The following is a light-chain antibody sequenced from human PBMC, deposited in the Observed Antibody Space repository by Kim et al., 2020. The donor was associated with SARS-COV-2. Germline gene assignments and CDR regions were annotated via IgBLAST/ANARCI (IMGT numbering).Light chain of an antibody. CDR2: AAS. J-gene: IGKJ4*01. CDR3: QQSYETPLT. CDR1: QKIQTS. V-gene: IGKV1-39*01. Sequence: ASVRDRVNITCRASQKIQTSLNWYQRKPGEAPKLLISAASILQAGVPSRFIRRGSGTLFTLTIASLQPQDFTTYFCQQSYETPLTFGGGTRVDIK.